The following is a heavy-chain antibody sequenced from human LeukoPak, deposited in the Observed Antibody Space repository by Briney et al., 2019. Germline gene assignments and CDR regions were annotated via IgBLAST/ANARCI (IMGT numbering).Heavy chain of an antibody. J-gene: IGHJ1*01. CDR2: ISAYHGDT. CDR1: GYTFTSYG. V-gene: IGHV1-18*01. D-gene: IGHD3-22*01. CDR3: ARTPYYEGAEYFQH. Sequence: ASVKVSCKASGYTFTSYGITWVRQASGQGLEWMGLISAYHGDTNYAQKLQGRVTMTTDTSTSTAFMELRSLRSDDTAVYYCARTPYYEGAEYFQHWGQGTLVTVSS.